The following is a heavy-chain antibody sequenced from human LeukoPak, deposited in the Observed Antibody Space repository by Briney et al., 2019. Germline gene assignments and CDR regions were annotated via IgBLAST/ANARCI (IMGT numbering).Heavy chain of an antibody. J-gene: IGHJ2*01. CDR3: ARAHALEDYYDSSGYYRGFDL. Sequence: SVKVSCKASGGTFSSYAISWVRQAPGQGLEWMGGIIPIFGTANYAQKFQGRVAITADESTSTAYMELSSLRSEDTAVYYCARAHALEDYYDSSGYYRGFDLWGRGTLVTVSS. V-gene: IGHV1-69*13. D-gene: IGHD3-22*01. CDR2: IIPIFGTA. CDR1: GGTFSSYA.